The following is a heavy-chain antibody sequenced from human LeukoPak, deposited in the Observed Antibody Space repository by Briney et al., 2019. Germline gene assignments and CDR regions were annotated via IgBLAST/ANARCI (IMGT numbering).Heavy chain of an antibody. J-gene: IGHJ2*01. D-gene: IGHD3-10*01. CDR3: ARDRVGYWYFDL. V-gene: IGHV3-21*04. Sequence: PGGSLRLSCAASGFTFSSYSMNWVRQAPGKGLEWVSSISSTSGYIYYAGSVKGRFTISRDNAKNSVYLQMNSLRAEDTAVYYCARDRVGYWYFDLWGRGTLVTVSS. CDR1: GFTFSSYS. CDR2: ISSTSGYI.